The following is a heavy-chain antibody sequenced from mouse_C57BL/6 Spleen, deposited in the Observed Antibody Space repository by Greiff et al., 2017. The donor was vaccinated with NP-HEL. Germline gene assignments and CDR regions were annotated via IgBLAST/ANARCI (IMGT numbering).Heavy chain of an antibody. CDR1: GYAFSSYW. CDR3: ARSRQLRLQWYFDV. CDR2: IYPGDGDT. D-gene: IGHD3-2*02. V-gene: IGHV1-80*01. Sequence: QVQLQQSGAELVKPGASVKISCKASGYAFSSYWMNWVKQRPGKGLEWIGQIYPGDGDTNYNGKFKGKATLTADKSSSTAYMQLSSLTSEDSAVYFCARSRQLRLQWYFDVWGTGTTVTVSS. J-gene: IGHJ1*03.